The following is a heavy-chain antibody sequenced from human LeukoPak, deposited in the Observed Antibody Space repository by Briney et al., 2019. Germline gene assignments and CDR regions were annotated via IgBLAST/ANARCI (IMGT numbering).Heavy chain of an antibody. V-gene: IGHV4-30-2*01. CDR1: GDSISSGTYS. D-gene: IGHD3-10*01. Sequence: SLTLSLTCAVSGDSISSGTYSWTWIRQPPGKGLEWIGFISHSGSTYYNPSLKSRVTMSVDTSENQFSLKLSSVTAADTAVYYCARYVVYGSGKYYFDYWGQGTLVTVSS. CDR2: ISHSGST. J-gene: IGHJ4*02. CDR3: ARYVVYGSGKYYFDY.